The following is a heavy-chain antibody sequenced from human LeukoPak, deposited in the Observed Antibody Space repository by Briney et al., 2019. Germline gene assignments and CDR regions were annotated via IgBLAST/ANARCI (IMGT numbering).Heavy chain of an antibody. D-gene: IGHD6-13*01. J-gene: IGHJ6*03. V-gene: IGHV3-9*01. CDR1: GFTFDDYA. CDR3: AKDATAVVGTVYMDV. CDR2: ISWNSGSI. Sequence: GGSLRLSCAASGFTFDDYAMHWVRQAPGKGLEWVSGISWNSGSIGYADSVKGRFTISRDNAKNSLYLQMNSLRAEDTAVYYCAKDATAVVGTVYMDVWGKGTTVTISS.